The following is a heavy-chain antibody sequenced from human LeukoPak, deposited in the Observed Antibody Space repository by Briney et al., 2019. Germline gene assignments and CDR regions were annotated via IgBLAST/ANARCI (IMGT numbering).Heavy chain of an antibody. CDR1: GYTFTGYY. Sequence: ASVKVSCKASGYTFTGYYMHWVRQAPGQGLEWMGWINPNSGGTNYAQKFQGRVTMTRDTSISTAYMELSRLRSDDTAVYYCALPPIGLDYYYYYMDVWGKGTTVAVSS. V-gene: IGHV1-2*02. J-gene: IGHJ6*03. CDR2: INPNSGGT. D-gene: IGHD1-26*01. CDR3: ALPPIGLDYYYYYMDV.